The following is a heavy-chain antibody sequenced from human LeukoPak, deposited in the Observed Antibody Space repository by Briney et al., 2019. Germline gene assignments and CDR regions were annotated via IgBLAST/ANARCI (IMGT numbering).Heavy chain of an antibody. CDR1: GDSFSSHN. Sequence: PSETLSLTCTVSGDSFSSHNWTWIRQPPGKGVEWIGYISYRGSTNYNPSLKSRVTISIDTSKNQFSLRLSSVTAADTAVYYCARDLVTVTKGFDIWGQGTMVSVSS. J-gene: IGHJ3*02. V-gene: IGHV4-59*11. CDR2: ISYRGST. CDR3: ARDLVTVTKGFDI. D-gene: IGHD4-17*01.